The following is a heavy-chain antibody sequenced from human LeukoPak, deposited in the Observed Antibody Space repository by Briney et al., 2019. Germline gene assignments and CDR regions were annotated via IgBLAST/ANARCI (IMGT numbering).Heavy chain of an antibody. D-gene: IGHD5-18*01. Sequence: SETLSLTCVVNGGTFSGYYWSWIRQPPGKGLEWIGEINHSGSTNYNPSLKSRVTVSIDTSKNQFSLKLNSVTAADTAVYYCASLRFTAGYWGQGTLVTVSS. J-gene: IGHJ4*02. CDR3: ASLRFTAGY. CDR2: INHSGST. V-gene: IGHV4-34*01. CDR1: GGTFSGYY.